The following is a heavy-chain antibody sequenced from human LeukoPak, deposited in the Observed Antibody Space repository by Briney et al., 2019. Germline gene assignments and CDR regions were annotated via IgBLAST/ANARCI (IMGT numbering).Heavy chain of an antibody. V-gene: IGHV1-69*04. CDR3: ARNSPGTTVLDY. CDR1: GGTFSSYA. CDR2: IIPILGIA. J-gene: IGHJ4*02. D-gene: IGHD1-1*01. Sequence: ASVKVSCKASGGTFSSYAISWVRQAPGQGLEWMGRIIPILGIANYAQKFQGRVTITRDTSASTAYMELSSLRSEDTAVYYCARNSPGTTVLDYWGQGTLVTVSS.